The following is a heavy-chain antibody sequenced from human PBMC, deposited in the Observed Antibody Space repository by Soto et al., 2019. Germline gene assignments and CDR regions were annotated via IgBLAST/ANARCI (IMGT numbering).Heavy chain of an antibody. V-gene: IGHV1-8*02. CDR2: MNPGSGKT. CDR1: GYTCVNFD. D-gene: IGHD6-13*01. CDR3: ARIASAGTRNWFKP. J-gene: IGHJ5*02. Sequence: QVQLVPSGAEVREPGASVRVSCKASGYTCVNFDITWVRQAAGQGVEWLGWMNPGSGKTGYASKFQGRVAMTRDAPRGTPHLEVSSLTSDDTAVYYCARIASAGTRNWFKPWAQGTLVTVSS.